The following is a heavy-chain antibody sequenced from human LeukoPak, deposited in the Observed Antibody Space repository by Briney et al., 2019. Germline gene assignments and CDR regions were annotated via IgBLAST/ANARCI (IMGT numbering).Heavy chain of an antibody. CDR2: INPNSGGT. D-gene: IGHD6-13*01. V-gene: IGHV1-2*02. CDR1: GYTFTGYY. J-gene: IGHJ4*02. CDR3: ARDRENGYSSSWYFGY. Sequence: GASVKVSCKASGYTFTGYYMHWVRQAPGQGLEWKGWINPNSGGTNYAQKFQGRVTMTRDTSISTAYMELSRLRSDVTAVYYCARDRENGYSSSWYFGYWGQGTLVTVSS.